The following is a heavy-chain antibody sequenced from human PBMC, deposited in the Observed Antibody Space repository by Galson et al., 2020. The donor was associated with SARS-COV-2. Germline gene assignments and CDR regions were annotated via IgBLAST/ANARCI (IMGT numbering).Heavy chain of an antibody. Sequence: SETLSLTCTVSGGSISSYYWSWIRQPPGKGLEWIGYIYYSGSTNYTPSLKSLVTISVDTSKNQFSLKLSSVTAADTAVYYCARLRRITIFGVVIIDAFDIWGQGTMVTVSS. D-gene: IGHD3-3*01. V-gene: IGHV4-59*08. CDR1: GGSISSYY. CDR2: IYYSGST. J-gene: IGHJ3*02. CDR3: ARLRRITIFGVVIIDAFDI.